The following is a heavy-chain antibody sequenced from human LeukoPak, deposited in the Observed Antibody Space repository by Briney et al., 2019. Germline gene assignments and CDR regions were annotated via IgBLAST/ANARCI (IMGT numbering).Heavy chain of an antibody. CDR2: ISSSSSYI. D-gene: IGHD5-18*01. CDR3: AREVDTAMVTGDYYYYMDV. J-gene: IGHJ6*03. Sequence: GGSLRLSCAASGFTFSSYSMNWVRQSPGKGLEWVSSISSSSSYIYYAYSVKGRFTISRDNAKNSLYLQMNSLRAEDTAVYYCAREVDTAMVTGDYYYYMDVWGKGTTVTASS. CDR1: GFTFSSYS. V-gene: IGHV3-21*01.